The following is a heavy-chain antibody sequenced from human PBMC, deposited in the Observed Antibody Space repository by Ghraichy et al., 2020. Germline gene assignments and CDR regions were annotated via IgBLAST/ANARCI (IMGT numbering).Heavy chain of an antibody. V-gene: IGHV3-48*01. D-gene: IGHD5-12*01. Sequence: GGSLRLSCTASGFTFSTYSMTWVRQAPGKGLEWVSYISSSSSTIYYADSVKGRFAISRDNAMNSLYLQMNSLRADDTAVYYCARCDSGYDLGFAYWGQGTLVTVSS. CDR1: GFTFSTYS. J-gene: IGHJ4*02. CDR2: ISSSSSTI. CDR3: ARCDSGYDLGFAY.